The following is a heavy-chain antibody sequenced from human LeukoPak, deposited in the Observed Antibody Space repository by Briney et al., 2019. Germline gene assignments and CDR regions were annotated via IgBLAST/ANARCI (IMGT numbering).Heavy chain of an antibody. Sequence: GGSLRLSCAASGFTFSSYWMSWVRQAPGKGLEWVANIKQDGGETFYVDSVKGRFTISRDNAKNSLYLQMNSLRAEDTAVYYCARGSEVLRFLEWFPSYFDYWGQGTLVTVSS. CDR1: GFTFSSYW. V-gene: IGHV3-7*01. CDR3: ARGSEVLRFLEWFPSYFDY. D-gene: IGHD3-3*01. J-gene: IGHJ4*02. CDR2: IKQDGGET.